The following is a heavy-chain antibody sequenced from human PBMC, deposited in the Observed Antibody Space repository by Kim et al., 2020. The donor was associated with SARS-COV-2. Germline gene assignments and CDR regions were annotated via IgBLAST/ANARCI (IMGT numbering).Heavy chain of an antibody. V-gene: IGHV3-23*01. CDR2: IFGSGSST. D-gene: IGHD6-19*01. CDR1: GFTFSNYA. Sequence: GGSLRLSCAASGFTFSNYAMSWVRQAPGKGLEWVAVIFGSGSSTHYVDSVKGRFTISRDNSKNTLFLQMNNLRAEDTAVYYCARQVHVSTVNFYCYFDLWGRGTLVTVSS. CDR3: ARQVHVSTVNFYCYFDL. J-gene: IGHJ2*01.